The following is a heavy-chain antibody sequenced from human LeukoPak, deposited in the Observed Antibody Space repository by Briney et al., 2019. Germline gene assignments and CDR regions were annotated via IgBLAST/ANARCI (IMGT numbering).Heavy chain of an antibody. V-gene: IGHV3-7*01. D-gene: IGHD1-7*01. CDR2: IKQDGSEK. Sequence: GGSLRLSCAASGFTFSSYAMSWVRQAPGKGLEWVANIKQDGSEKYYVDSVKGRFTISRDNAKNSLYLQMNSLRAEDTAVYYCARDRLELGGDYWGQGTLVTVSS. J-gene: IGHJ4*02. CDR3: ARDRLELGGDY. CDR1: GFTFSSYA.